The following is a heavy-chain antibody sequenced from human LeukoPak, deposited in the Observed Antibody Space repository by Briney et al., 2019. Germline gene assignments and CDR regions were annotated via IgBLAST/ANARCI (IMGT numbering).Heavy chain of an antibody. V-gene: IGHV3-74*01. CDR3: AGHYGSGRYHYYYMDV. J-gene: IGHJ6*03. D-gene: IGHD3-10*01. CDR2: INSDGSST. Sequence: GGSLRLSCAASRLIFSSYWMHWVRQAPGKGLGWVSRINSDGSSTIYADSVKGRFTISRDYAKSTVYLQMNSLRVDDTAVYYCAGHYGSGRYHYYYMDVWGRGTTVTVSS. CDR1: RLIFSSYW.